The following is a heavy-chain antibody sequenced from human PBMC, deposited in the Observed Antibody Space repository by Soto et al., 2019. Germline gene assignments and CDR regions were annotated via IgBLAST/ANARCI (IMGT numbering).Heavy chain of an antibody. CDR2: INHSGST. CDR3: ARGLKGYEAGNWFDP. Sequence: PSETLSLTCGVYGGSFSGYYWSWIRQPPGKGLEWIGEINHSGSTNYNPSLKSRVTISVDTSKNQFSLKLSSVTAADTAVYYCARGLKGYEAGNWFDPWGQGTLVTVSS. D-gene: IGHD1-1*01. V-gene: IGHV4-34*01. J-gene: IGHJ5*02. CDR1: GGSFSGYY.